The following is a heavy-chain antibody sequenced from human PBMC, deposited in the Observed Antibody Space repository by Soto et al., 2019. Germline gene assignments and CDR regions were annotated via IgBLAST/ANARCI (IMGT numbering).Heavy chain of an antibody. CDR1: GFPRSSKK. Sequence: VDFGFPRSSKKKSWVRQAPGKGLEWVSAISGSGGSTYYADSVKGRFTISRDNSKNTLYLQMNSLRAEDTAVYYCAKDPVGYYDFCCRTADCIRYWGQGT. CDR3: AKDPVGYYDFCCRTADCIRY. V-gene: IGHV3-23*01. D-gene: IGHD3-3*01. CDR2: ISGSGGST. J-gene: IGHJ4*02.